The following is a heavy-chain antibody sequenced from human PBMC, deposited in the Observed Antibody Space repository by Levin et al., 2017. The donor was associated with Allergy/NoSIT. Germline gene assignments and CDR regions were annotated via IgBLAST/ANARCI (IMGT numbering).Heavy chain of an antibody. CDR2: IGGDGSRT. J-gene: IGHJ4*02. CDR1: GFKFDDFS. CDR3: AKEKKRSKWSVFDY. Sequence: GESLKISCAASGFKFDDFSIHWVRQPPGKGLEWVSLIGGDGSRTFYDDSVKGRFTISRDNSGNSVYLQMNSLTTEDTALYYCAKEKKRSKWSVFDYWGQGALVTVSA. D-gene: IGHD2-15*01. V-gene: IGHV3-43*01.